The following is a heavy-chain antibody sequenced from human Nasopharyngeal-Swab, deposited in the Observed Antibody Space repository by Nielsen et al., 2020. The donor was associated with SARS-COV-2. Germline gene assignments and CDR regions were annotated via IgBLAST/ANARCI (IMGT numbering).Heavy chain of an antibody. CDR3: ARLGRSEAAAGSYSWFDP. CDR1: GGSLSGYY. CDR2: INHSGGT. V-gene: IGHV4-34*01. J-gene: IGHJ5*02. D-gene: IGHD6-13*01. Sequence: GSLRLSCAVYGGSLSGYYWSWIRQPPGKGLEWIGEINHSGGTNYNPSLKSRVTISVDTSKIQFSLRLSSVTAADTAVYYCARLGRSEAAAGSYSWFDPWGQGTLVTVSS.